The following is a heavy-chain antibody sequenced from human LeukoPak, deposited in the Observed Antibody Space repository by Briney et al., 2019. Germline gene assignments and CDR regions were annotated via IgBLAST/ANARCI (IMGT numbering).Heavy chain of an antibody. CDR1: GYSFTSYW. V-gene: IGHV5-51*01. J-gene: IGHJ3*02. CDR2: IYPGDSDT. CDR3: ATQELATVTTWGRLDAFDI. Sequence: GESLKISCKGSGYSFTSYWIGWVRQMPGKGLEWMGIIYPGDSDTRYSPSIQGQVTISADKFISTAYLQWSSLKASDTAMYYCATQELATVTTWGRLDAFDIWGQGTMVTVSS. D-gene: IGHD4-11*01.